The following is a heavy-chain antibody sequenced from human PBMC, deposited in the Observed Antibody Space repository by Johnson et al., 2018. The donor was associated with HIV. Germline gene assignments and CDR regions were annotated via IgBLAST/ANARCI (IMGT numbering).Heavy chain of an antibody. CDR2: IKSKTDGGTT. CDR3: TTVGGILGTYAFDI. CDR1: GFTFINAW. Sequence: MLLVESGGGLVQPGGSLRLSCAASGFTFINAWMTWVRQSPGKGLEWVGRIKSKTDGGTTDYAAPVKGRFTISRDDSKNTLYLQMNSLKTEDTALYYCTTVGGILGTYAFDIWGQGTMVTVSS. D-gene: IGHD2-8*02. J-gene: IGHJ3*02. V-gene: IGHV3-15*01.